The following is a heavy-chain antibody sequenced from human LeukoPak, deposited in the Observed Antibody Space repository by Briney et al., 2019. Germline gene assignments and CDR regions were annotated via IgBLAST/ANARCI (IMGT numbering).Heavy chain of an antibody. D-gene: IGHD2-15*01. V-gene: IGHV3-21*01. CDR3: ASLGYCGGGSCGGFDY. Sequence: GGSLRLSCAASGFTFSSYSMNWVRQAPGKGLEWVSSISTSSSYIYYADSVKGRFTISRDNAKKSLYLEMNSLRVEDTAVYYCASLGYCGGGSCGGFDYWGQGTLVTVSS. CDR2: ISTSSSYI. CDR1: GFTFSSYS. J-gene: IGHJ4*02.